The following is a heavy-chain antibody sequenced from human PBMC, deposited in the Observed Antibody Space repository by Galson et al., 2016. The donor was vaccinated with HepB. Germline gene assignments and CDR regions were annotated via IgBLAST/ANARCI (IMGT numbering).Heavy chain of an antibody. V-gene: IGHV5-51*01. CDR2: IYPADSDA. CDR3: ARHRYSGGYFWVD. Sequence: QSGAEVKKPGESLKISCKASGYSFPNYWIGWVRQMPGKGLEWVGIIYPADSDARYSPSFQGQVTISADKSVSTAYLQWSSLKASDTAMYYCARHRYSGGYFWVDWGQGTLVTVSS. D-gene: IGHD1-26*01. J-gene: IGHJ4*02. CDR1: GYSFPNYW.